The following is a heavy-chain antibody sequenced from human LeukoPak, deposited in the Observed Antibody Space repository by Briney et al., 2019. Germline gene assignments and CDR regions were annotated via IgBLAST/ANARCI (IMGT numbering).Heavy chain of an antibody. D-gene: IGHD2-8*02. Sequence: GSLRLSCEASGFSFSTFAMIWVRHPPGKGLEWVSSIFPSGGEIHYADSVRGRFTISRDNSKSTLSLQMNSLRAEDTAIYYCATYRQVLLPFESWGQGTLVTVSS. J-gene: IGHJ4*02. V-gene: IGHV3-23*01. CDR1: GFSFSTFA. CDR2: IFPSGGEI. CDR3: ATYRQVLLPFES.